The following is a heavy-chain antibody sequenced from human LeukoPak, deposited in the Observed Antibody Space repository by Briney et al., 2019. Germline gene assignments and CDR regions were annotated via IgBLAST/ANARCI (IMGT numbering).Heavy chain of an antibody. V-gene: IGHV4-39*07. D-gene: IGHD6-6*01. CDR1: GGSISSRKYY. J-gene: IGHJ4*02. CDR2: IYYSGSS. CDR3: ARGPRYSGSSGNFDY. Sequence: TPSETLSLTCIVSGGSISSRKYYWGWIRQTPGKGLEWIGSIYYSGSSYSNPSLKSRVTISVDTSKNQFSLRLSSVTAADTAVYYCARGPRYSGSSGNFDYWGQGTLVTVSS.